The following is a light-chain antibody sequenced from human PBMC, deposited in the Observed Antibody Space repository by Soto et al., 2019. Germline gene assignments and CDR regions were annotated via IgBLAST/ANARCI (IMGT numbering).Light chain of an antibody. CDR1: QSISNY. CDR2: AAS. J-gene: IGKJ1*01. CDR3: QQSYSTPRT. Sequence: DIQMTQSPSSLSASVGDRVTITCRASQSISNYLNWYQQKPGKAPKLLMFAASSLQSGVPSRFSDGGSGPDFTLTISSLQPEDFATYYCQQSYSTPRTFGQGTKVEIK. V-gene: IGKV1-39*01.